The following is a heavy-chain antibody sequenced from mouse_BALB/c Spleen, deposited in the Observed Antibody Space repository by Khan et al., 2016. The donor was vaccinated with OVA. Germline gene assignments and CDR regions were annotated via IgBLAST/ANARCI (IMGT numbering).Heavy chain of an antibody. D-gene: IGHD1-2*01. V-gene: IGHV2-9*02. Sequence: QVQLKESGPGLVAPSQSLSITCTVSGFSLTSYGVHWVRQPPGKGLEWLGIIWAGGSTNYNSALMSRLSISKDNSKSQVFLKMNSLQTDDTAMYYCARDNTATPYWGQGTLVTVSA. CDR3: ARDNTATPY. CDR2: IWAGGST. CDR1: GFSLTSYG. J-gene: IGHJ3*01.